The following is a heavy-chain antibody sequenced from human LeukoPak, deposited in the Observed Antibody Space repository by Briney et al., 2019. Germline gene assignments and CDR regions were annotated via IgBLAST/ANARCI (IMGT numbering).Heavy chain of an antibody. CDR3: ARLDAYSSSSRYYGMDV. J-gene: IGHJ6*02. V-gene: IGHV1-3*01. Sequence: ASVKVSCKASGYTFTSYAMHWVRHAPGQRLEWMGWINAGNGNTKYSQKFQGRVTITRDTSASTAYMELSSLRSEDTAVYYCARLDAYSSSSRYYGMDVWGQGTTVTVSS. CDR1: GYTFTSYA. CDR2: INAGNGNT. D-gene: IGHD6-6*01.